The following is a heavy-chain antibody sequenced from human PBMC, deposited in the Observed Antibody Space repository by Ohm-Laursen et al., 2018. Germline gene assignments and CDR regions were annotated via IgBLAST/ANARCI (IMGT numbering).Heavy chain of an antibody. CDR3: ARVDDYSSSWYPDY. CDR2: ISAYNGNT. D-gene: IGHD6-13*01. V-gene: IGHV1-18*01. Sequence: ASVKVSCKASGYTLMNYGISWVRQAPGQGLEWMGWISAYNGNTNYAQKLQGRVTMTTDTSTSTAYMELRSLRSDDTAVYYCARVDDYSSSWYPDYWGQGTLVTVSS. J-gene: IGHJ4*02. CDR1: GYTLMNYG.